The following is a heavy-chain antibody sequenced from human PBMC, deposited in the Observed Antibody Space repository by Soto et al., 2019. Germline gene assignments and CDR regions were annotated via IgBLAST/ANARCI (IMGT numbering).Heavy chain of an antibody. V-gene: IGHV4-34*01. Sequence: CAXYVGSFSGYDWRWIRQPPGKGLEGIGEINHSGSTNYNPSLKSRVTISVDTSKNQSSLKLSSVTAADTAVYYCARGPRGDIVVVQAAHVGYYYGMDVWGQWTTVTVSS. J-gene: IGHJ6*02. CDR1: VGSFSGYD. CDR2: INHSGST. D-gene: IGHD2-2*01. CDR3: ARGPRGDIVVVQAAHVGYYYGMDV.